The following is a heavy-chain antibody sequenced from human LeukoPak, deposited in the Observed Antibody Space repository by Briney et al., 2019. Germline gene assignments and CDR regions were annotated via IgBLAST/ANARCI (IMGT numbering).Heavy chain of an antibody. CDR2: ISSSSSYI. CDR1: GFTFSSYS. D-gene: IGHD3-10*01. CDR3: ARDGSGILWRIFDY. J-gene: IGHJ4*02. V-gene: IGHV3-21*04. Sequence: GGSLRLSCAASGFTFSSYSMNWVRQAPGKGLEWVSSISSSSSYIYYADSVKGRFTISRDNAKNSLCLQMNSLRSEDTAVYYCARDGSGILWRIFDYWGQGTLVTVSS.